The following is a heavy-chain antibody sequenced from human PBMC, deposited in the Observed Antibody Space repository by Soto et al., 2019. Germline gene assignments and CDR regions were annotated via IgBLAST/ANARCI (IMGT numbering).Heavy chain of an antibody. CDR1: GYTFTSYA. CDR3: ASYCTLRAPLAY. J-gene: IGHJ4*02. Sequence: ASVKVSCKASGYTFTSYAMHWVRQAPGQRLEWMGWINAGNGNTKYSQKFQGRVTITRDTSASTAYMELSSLRSEDTAVYYCASYCTLRAPLAYWGQGTLVTVSS. CDR2: INAGNGNT. D-gene: IGHD5-12*01. V-gene: IGHV1-3*01.